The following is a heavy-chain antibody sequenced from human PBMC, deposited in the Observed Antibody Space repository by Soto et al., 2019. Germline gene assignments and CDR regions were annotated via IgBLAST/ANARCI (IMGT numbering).Heavy chain of an antibody. V-gene: IGHV1-69*02. J-gene: IGHJ4*02. CDR3: AIFHGGDVDY. CDR2: IIPILDIA. Sequence: QVQLVQSGAEVKKPWSSVKVSCKASGGTFNIHTITWVRQAPGQGLEWMGKIIPILDIANYTQKFQGRLTITADKSTNTAYMELSSLRSEDTGVYYCAIFHGGDVDYWGQGKLVAVPS. D-gene: IGHD2-21*02. CDR1: GGTFNIHT.